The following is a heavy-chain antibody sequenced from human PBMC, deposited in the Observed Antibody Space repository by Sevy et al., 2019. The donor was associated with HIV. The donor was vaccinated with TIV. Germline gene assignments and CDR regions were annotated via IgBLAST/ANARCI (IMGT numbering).Heavy chain of an antibody. CDR1: GFTVSGNW. J-gene: IGHJ4*02. D-gene: IGHD3-16*01. V-gene: IGHV3-7*01. Sequence: GGSLRLSCAASGFTVSGNWMNWVRQAPGKGLEWVANIKGDGSDKHYVDSVEGRFTISRDNAKNLLFLQMNSLRVEDTAVYYCAHETFGRFQSWGQGTLVTVSS. CDR2: IKGDGSDK. CDR3: AHETFGRFQS.